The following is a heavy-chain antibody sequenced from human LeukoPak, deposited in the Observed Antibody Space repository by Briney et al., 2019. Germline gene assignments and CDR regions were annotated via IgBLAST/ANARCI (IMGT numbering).Heavy chain of an antibody. Sequence: SETLSLTCTVSGASISSSSYYWGWIRQPPGKGLEWIGSIYYSGSTYYNPSLRSRVTISVDTSKNQFSLKLSSVTAADTAVYYCARRFSSGYFYWGQGTLVTVSS. J-gene: IGHJ4*02. CDR2: IYYSGST. D-gene: IGHD3-22*01. V-gene: IGHV4-39*01. CDR1: GASISSSSYY. CDR3: ARRFSSGYFY.